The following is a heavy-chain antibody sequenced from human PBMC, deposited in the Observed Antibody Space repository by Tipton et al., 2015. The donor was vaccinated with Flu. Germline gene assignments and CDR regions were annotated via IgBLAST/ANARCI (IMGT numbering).Heavy chain of an antibody. CDR2: IYDSVNT. CDR1: GGSITKYY. Sequence: TLSLTCTVSGGSITKYYWSWIRQPPGEGLEWIGYIYDSVNTNYNPSLKSRVTISVDTSKNQFSLKLSSVTPADTAVYYCSRSDTNYFYYGMDVWGQGTTVTVSS. V-gene: IGHV4-59*01. CDR3: SRSDTNYFYYGMDV. J-gene: IGHJ6*02.